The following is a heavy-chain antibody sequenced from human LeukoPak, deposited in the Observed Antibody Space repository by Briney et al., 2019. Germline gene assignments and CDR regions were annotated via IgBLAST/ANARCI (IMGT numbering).Heavy chain of an antibody. J-gene: IGHJ4*02. CDR2: ISYDGSNK. D-gene: IGHD3-22*01. CDR3: AKDRDSNRFDY. V-gene: IGHV3-30*18. CDR1: GFTFSSYG. Sequence: GGSLRLSCAASGFTFSSYGMHWVRQAPGKGLEWVAVISYDGSNKYYADSVKGRFTISRDNSKNTLYLQMNSLRAEDTAVYYCAKDRDSNRFDYWGRGTLVTVSS.